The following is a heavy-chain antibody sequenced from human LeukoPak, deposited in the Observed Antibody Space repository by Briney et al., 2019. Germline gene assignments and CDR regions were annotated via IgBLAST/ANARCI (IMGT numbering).Heavy chain of an antibody. CDR1: GFTVSTYW. J-gene: IGHJ4*02. Sequence: GGSLRLSCAASGFTVSTYWMAWVRQAPGKGLEWVANIKGDESARHHADSVKGRLTISRDNNQNSVYLQMNNLRGDDTAVYYCARDVVGSLDYWGQGTLVTVSS. V-gene: IGHV3-7*01. D-gene: IGHD1-26*01. CDR3: ARDVVGSLDY. CDR2: IKGDESAR.